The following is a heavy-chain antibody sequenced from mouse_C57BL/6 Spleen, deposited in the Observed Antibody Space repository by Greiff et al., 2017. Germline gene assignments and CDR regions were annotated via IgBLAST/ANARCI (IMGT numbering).Heavy chain of an antibody. Sequence: QVQLKESGAELVRPGASVTLSCKASGYTFTDYEMHWVKQTPVHGLEWIGAIDPETGGTAYNQKFKGKAILTADKSSSTAYMELRSLTSEDSAVYYCTRTGYYGNSYYFDYWGQGTTLTVSS. D-gene: IGHD2-1*01. CDR2: IDPETGGT. CDR3: TRTGYYGNSYYFDY. CDR1: GYTFTDYE. J-gene: IGHJ2*01. V-gene: IGHV1-15*01.